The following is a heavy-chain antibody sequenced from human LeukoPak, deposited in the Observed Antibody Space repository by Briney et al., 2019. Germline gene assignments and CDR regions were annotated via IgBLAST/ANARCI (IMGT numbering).Heavy chain of an antibody. CDR3: ARDINPDHPMMADVDPDY. CDR1: TSSFSSYT. Sequence: AGGSLTLSCADSTSSFSSYTMYWVRQTPGGGLEWVSAISSSGRYIYYADSVKGRFTISRDNAKNLLFLQMGSLRVDDTAMSYCARDINPDHPMMADVDPDYWGQGTPVTVSS. V-gene: IGHV3-21*06. J-gene: IGHJ4*02. CDR2: ISSSGRYI. D-gene: IGHD5-24*01.